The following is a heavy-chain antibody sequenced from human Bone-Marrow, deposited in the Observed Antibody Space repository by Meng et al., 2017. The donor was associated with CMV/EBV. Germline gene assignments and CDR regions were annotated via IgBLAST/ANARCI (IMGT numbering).Heavy chain of an antibody. V-gene: IGHV4-34*01. CDR2: INHSGST. CDR3: ARGRNYPD. Sequence: GSLRLSCAVYGGSFSGYYWSWIRQPPGKGLEWIGEINHSGSTNYNPSLKSRVTISVDTSKNQFSLKLSSVTAADTAVYYCARGRNYPDWGPGTLVTVSS. CDR1: GGSFSGYY. D-gene: IGHD3-10*01. J-gene: IGHJ4*02.